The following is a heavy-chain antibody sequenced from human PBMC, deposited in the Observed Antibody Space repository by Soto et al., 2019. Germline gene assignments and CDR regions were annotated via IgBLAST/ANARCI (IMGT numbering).Heavy chain of an antibody. J-gene: IGHJ5*02. V-gene: IGHV3-74*01. Sequence: GGSLRLSCAASGFTFSSYWMHWVRQAPGKGLVWVSRINSDGSSTSYADSVKGRFTISRDNAKNTLYLQMNSLRAEDTAVYYCARVPIVVVTAIPCWFDPWGQGTLVTVSS. CDR2: INSDGSST. CDR3: ARVPIVVVTAIPCWFDP. D-gene: IGHD2-21*02. CDR1: GFTFSSYW.